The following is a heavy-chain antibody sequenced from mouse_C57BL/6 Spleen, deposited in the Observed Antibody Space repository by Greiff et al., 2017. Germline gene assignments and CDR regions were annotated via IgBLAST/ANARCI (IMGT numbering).Heavy chain of an antibody. Sequence: EVMLVESGEGLVKPGGSLKLSCAASGFTFSSYAMSWVRQTPETRLEWVAYLSSGGDYIYYADTVKGRFTISRDNARNTLYLQMSSLKSEDTAMYYCTRDRTGFYAMDYWGQGTSVTVSS. D-gene: IGHD4-1*01. V-gene: IGHV5-9-1*02. J-gene: IGHJ4*01. CDR3: TRDRTGFYAMDY. CDR1: GFTFSSYA. CDR2: LSSGGDYI.